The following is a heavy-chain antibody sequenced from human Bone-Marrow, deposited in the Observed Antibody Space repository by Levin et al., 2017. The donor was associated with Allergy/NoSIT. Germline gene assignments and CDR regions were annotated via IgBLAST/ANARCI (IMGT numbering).Heavy chain of an antibody. CDR2: AGET. J-gene: IGHJ4*02. V-gene: IGHV3-13*01. Sequence: AGETYYLASVKGRFTISRENAKSSLYLQMNSLRAGDTAVYYCARGGGAWSRPIIGWGQGTLVTVSS. CDR3: ARGGGAWSRPIIG. D-gene: IGHD2-21*02.